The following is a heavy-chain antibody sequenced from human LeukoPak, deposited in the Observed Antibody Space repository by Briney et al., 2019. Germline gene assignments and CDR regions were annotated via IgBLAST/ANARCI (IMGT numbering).Heavy chain of an antibody. CDR2: IYSGGST. CDR1: GFTVSSNY. V-gene: IGHV3-66*01. J-gene: IGHJ4*02. D-gene: IGHD3-10*01. CDR3: AKVAKYYYGSETYYFFEH. Sequence: GGSLRLSCAASGFTVSSNYMSWVRQTPGKGLEWVAVIYSGGSTYYADSVKGRFTISRDNAKNSLYLQMNSLRVEDTAVFYCAKVAKYYYGSETYYFFEHWGQGTPVTASS.